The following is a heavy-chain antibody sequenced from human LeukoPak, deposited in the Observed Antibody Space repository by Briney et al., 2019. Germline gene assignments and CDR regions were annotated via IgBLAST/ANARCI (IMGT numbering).Heavy chain of an antibody. J-gene: IGHJ4*02. D-gene: IGHD6-13*01. CDR1: GGSISSYY. V-gene: IGHV4-59*01. CDR3: ARDRGPAAAPFDY. CDR2: IYYSGST. Sequence: PSETLSLTCTVSGGSISSYYWSWIRQPPGKGLEWIGYIYYSGSTNYNPSLKSRVTISVDTSKNQFSLKLSSVTAADTAVYYCARDRGPAAAPFDYWGQGTLVTVSS.